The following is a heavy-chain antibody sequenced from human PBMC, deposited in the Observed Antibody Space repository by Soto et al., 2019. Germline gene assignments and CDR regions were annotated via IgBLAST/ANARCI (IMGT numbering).Heavy chain of an antibody. J-gene: IGHJ3*02. CDR3: ARDRLDAFDS. D-gene: IGHD5-12*01. Sequence: TSVPVTCKDSGYTYTDNQRHCVRQDTGQGLEWMGRMKPNSGNTGYAQKFQGRVTMTRNTAISTAYMELSSLRSEDTAVYYCARDRLDAFDSWGQGTMVTVSS. CDR2: MKPNSGNT. V-gene: IGHV1-8*02. CDR1: GYTYTDNQ.